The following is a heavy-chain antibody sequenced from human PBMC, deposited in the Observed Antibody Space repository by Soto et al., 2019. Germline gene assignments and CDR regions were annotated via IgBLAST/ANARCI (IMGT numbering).Heavy chain of an antibody. Sequence: SETLSLTCSISGGTIGDYYWSWIRQPPGKGLEWLAYIYYTGKTDQNPSLERRVSISLGTSKNQFSLNLRSVTAADTAVYYCVRKHNRAGPFVSWGPGILVTVSS. CDR1: GGTIGDYY. V-gene: IGHV4-59*01. D-gene: IGHD2-21*01. CDR3: VRKHNRAGPFVS. CDR2: IYYTGKT. J-gene: IGHJ4*02.